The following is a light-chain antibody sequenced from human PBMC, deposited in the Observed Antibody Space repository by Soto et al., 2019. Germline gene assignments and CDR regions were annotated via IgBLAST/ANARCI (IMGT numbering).Light chain of an antibody. V-gene: IGKV3-20*01. CDR2: GAS. Sequence: EIVLTQSPGTLSLSPGERATLSCSASQSVISSYLAWYQQKPGQAPRLLIYGASSRATGIPDRFSCSGSGTDFTLTISRLETEDFAVYYCHHYGSSPYTFGQGTKLEIK. J-gene: IGKJ2*01. CDR1: QSVISSY. CDR3: HHYGSSPYT.